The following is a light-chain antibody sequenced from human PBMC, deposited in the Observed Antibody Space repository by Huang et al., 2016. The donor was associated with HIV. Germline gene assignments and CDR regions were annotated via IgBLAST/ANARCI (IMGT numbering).Light chain of an antibody. CDR3: QQSFSAPHT. CDR1: QSISSY. J-gene: IGKJ1*01. CDR2: TAS. Sequence: DIQMTQSPSSLSASVGDRLTITCRASQSISSYLKWYQQKPGKAPKLLIYTASSLQSGVPSRFSGSGSGTDFTLTVSSLQHEDLAIYYCQQSFSAPHTFGQGTKVEIK. V-gene: IGKV1-39*01.